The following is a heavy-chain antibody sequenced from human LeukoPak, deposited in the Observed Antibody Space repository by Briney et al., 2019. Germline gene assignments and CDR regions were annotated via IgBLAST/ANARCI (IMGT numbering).Heavy chain of an antibody. D-gene: IGHD3-3*01. CDR3: ASYDFWSGYPDAFDI. V-gene: IGHV4-59*01. CDR2: IYYSGST. Sequence: SETLSLTCTVSGGPISSYYWSWIQQPPGKGLEWIGYIYYSGSTNYNPSLQSRVTISVDTSKNQFSLKLSSVTAADTAVYYCASYDFWSGYPDAFDIWGQGTMVTVSS. CDR1: GGPISSYY. J-gene: IGHJ3*02.